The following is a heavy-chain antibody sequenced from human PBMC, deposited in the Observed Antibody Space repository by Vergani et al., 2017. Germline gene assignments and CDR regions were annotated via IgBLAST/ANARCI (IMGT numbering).Heavy chain of an antibody. CDR3: AKALGYYYGSGSYWLLDY. CDR1: GFTFSSYA. D-gene: IGHD3-10*01. V-gene: IGHV3-23*04. J-gene: IGHJ4*02. CDR2: ISGSGGST. Sequence: EVQLVESGGGLVQPGRSLRLSCAASGFTFSSYAMSWVRQAPGKGLEWVSAISGSGGSTYYADSVKGRFTISRDNSKNTLYLQMNSLRAEDTAVYYCAKALGYYYGSGSYWLLDYWGQGTLVTVSS.